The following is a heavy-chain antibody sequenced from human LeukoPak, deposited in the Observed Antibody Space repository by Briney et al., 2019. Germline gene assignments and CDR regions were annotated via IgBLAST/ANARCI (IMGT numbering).Heavy chain of an antibody. Sequence: GGSLRLSCAASGFTFSSYWMSWVRQAPGKGLEWVANIKQDGSQKYYMDSVKGRFVISRDNAKNSLYLQMNSLRDEDTAVYYCARDLEYGTISLFVLWGQGTLVTVSS. J-gene: IGHJ4*02. CDR3: ARDLEYGTISLFVL. D-gene: IGHD1-1*01. CDR2: IKQDGSQK. V-gene: IGHV3-7*01. CDR1: GFTFSSYW.